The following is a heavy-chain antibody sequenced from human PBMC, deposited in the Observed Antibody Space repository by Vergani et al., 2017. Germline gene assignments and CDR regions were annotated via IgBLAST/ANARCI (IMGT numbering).Heavy chain of an antibody. D-gene: IGHD5-24*01. CDR2: IKNTGDST. J-gene: IGHJ4*02. V-gene: IGHV3-23*01. Sequence: EVQLLQSEGAVVQPGGSLRLSCVASGFPFSSHAMSWVCQGHGQGLEWVSSIKNTGDSTHYAYSVKGRFTISRDNSKNTLYLQMNSLRVEDTAVYYCGRGSDNYNWGQGTLVTVSS. CDR3: GRGSDNYN. CDR1: GFPFSSHA.